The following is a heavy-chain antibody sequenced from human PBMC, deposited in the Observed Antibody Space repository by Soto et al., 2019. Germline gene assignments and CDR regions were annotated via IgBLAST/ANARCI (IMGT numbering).Heavy chain of an antibody. V-gene: IGHV4-30-4*01. CDR1: GGSISSGDYY. D-gene: IGHD3-3*01. CDR2: IYYGGST. J-gene: IGHJ6*02. CDR3: VRVLGTIFVKVYYYYCVIYV. Sequence: QVQLQESGPGLVKPSQTLSLTCTVSGGSISSGDYYWSWIRQPPGKGLEWIGYIYYGGSTYYNPSLQRRVTIPIDTTQYQFALMLGTVTAADTAVYSCVRVLGTIFVKVYYYYCVIYVWGQGAKVTVSS.